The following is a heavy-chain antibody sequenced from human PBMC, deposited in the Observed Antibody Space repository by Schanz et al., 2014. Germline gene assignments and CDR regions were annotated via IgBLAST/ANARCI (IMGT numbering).Heavy chain of an antibody. V-gene: IGHV3-30*18. CDR2: ISFDGGKT. J-gene: IGHJ4*02. Sequence: VRLVESGGGVVQPGRSLRLSCAASGFNFSSYGMHWVRQAPGKGLEWVAHISFDGGKTYYADSVKGRFTISRDNSKNSLYLQMDSLRSEDTALYYCAKNRAGGYESFLDSWGQGTLVTVSS. D-gene: IGHD5-12*01. CDR3: AKNRAGGYESFLDS. CDR1: GFNFSSYG.